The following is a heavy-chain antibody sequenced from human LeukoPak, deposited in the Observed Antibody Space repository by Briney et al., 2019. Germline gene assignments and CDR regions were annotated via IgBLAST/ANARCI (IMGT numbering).Heavy chain of an antibody. CDR1: GFTFTDYW. J-gene: IGHJ2*01. D-gene: IGHD2-21*02. Sequence: PGGSLRLSCAASGFTFTDYWMNWVRQAPGKGLEWVANVKKDGSEKYYVDSVKGRFTISRDNSKNTLYLQMNSLRAEDTAVYYCARDRVVVVTSYPLEVSWYFDLWGRGTLVTVSS. V-gene: IGHV3-7*03. CDR3: ARDRVVVVTSYPLEVSWYFDL. CDR2: VKKDGSEK.